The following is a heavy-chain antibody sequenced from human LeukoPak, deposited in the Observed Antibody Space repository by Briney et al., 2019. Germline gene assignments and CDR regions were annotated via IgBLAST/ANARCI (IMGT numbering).Heavy chain of an antibody. CDR3: ASGGSGWYDY. J-gene: IGHJ4*02. V-gene: IGHV3-23*01. CDR1: GFTFSSYA. CDR2: ISGSGGST. Sequence: PGGSLRLSCAASGFTFSSYAMSWVRQAPGKGLEWDSAISGSGGSTYYADSVKGRFTISRDNSKNTLYLQMNSLRAEDTAVYYCASGGSGWYDYWGQGTLVTVSS. D-gene: IGHD6-19*01.